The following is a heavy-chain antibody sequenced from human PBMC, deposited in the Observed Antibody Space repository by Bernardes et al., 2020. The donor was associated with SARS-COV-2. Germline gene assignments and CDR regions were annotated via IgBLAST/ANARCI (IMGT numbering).Heavy chain of an antibody. Sequence: GSLRLSCAASGFTVSCNYMSWVRQAPGKGLEWVSVIYSGGSTYYADSVKGRFTISRDNSKNTLYLQMNSLRAEDTAVYYCARGVVSSGYYVYNWFDPWGQGTLVTVSS. CDR1: GFTVSCNY. V-gene: IGHV3-66*02. CDR3: ARGVVSSGYYVYNWFDP. J-gene: IGHJ5*02. CDR2: IYSGGST. D-gene: IGHD3-22*01.